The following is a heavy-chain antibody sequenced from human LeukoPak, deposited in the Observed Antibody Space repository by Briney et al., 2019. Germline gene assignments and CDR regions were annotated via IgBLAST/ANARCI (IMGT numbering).Heavy chain of an antibody. V-gene: IGHV5-51*01. CDR2: IYPGDSDT. CDR3: ARSQSGYCSNGVCYCDY. D-gene: IGHD2-8*01. CDR1: GYSFTSYW. Sequence: GESLKISCKGSGYSFTSYWIGWVRQMPGQSLEWMGIIYPGDSDTRYSPSFQGHVTISADKSISTAYLQWSSLKASDTAMYYCARSQSGYCSNGVCYCDYWGQGTLVTVSS. J-gene: IGHJ4*02.